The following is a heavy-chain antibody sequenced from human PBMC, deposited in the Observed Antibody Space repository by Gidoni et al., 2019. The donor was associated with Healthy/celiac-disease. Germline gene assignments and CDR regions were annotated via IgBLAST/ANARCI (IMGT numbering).Heavy chain of an antibody. D-gene: IGHD4-4*01. Sequence: QLQLQESGPGLVKPSETLSLTCTVSGGSISSSSYYWGWIRQPPGKGLEWIGSIYYSGSTYYNPSLKSRVTISVDTSKTQFSLKLSSVTAADTAVYYCASGGATVLYWFDPWGQGTLVTVSS. J-gene: IGHJ5*02. CDR2: IYYSGST. V-gene: IGHV4-39*01. CDR1: GGSISSSSYY. CDR3: ASGGATVLYWFDP.